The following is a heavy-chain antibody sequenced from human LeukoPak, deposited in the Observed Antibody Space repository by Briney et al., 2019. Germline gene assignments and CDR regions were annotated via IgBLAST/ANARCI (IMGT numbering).Heavy chain of an antibody. V-gene: IGHV3-23*01. CDR3: AKGSSGGTYYDFWSGYYTDYYFDY. D-gene: IGHD3-3*01. CDR2: ISGSGGST. CDR1: GFTFSSYA. J-gene: IGHJ4*02. Sequence: GGSLRLSCAASGFTFSSYAMSWVRQAPGKGLEWVSAISGSGGSTYSADSVKGRFTISRDNSKNTLYLQMNSLRAEDTAVYYCAKGSSGGTYYDFWSGYYTDYYFDYWGQGTLVTVSS.